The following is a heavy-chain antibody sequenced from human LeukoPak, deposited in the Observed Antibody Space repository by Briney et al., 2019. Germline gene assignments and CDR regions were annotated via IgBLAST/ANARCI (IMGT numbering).Heavy chain of an antibody. J-gene: IGHJ4*02. V-gene: IGHV4-38-2*02. D-gene: IGHD3-10*01. CDR1: GYSISSGYY. CDR3: ARDRPSWSGDKSIHY. CDR2: IHHSGST. Sequence: SETLSLTCTVSGYSISSGYYWGWIRQPPGKGLEWIGNIHHSGSTYYNPSLKSRVTILVDTSKNQFSLKLSSVTAADTAVYYCARDRPSWSGDKSIHYWGQGTLVTVSS.